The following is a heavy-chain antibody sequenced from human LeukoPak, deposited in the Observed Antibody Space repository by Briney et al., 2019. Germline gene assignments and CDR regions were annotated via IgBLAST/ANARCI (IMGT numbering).Heavy chain of an antibody. V-gene: IGHV3-30*03. Sequence: PGGSLRLSCAASGFTFSSYGMHWVRQAPGKGLEWVAVISYDGSNKYYADSVKGRFTISRDNSKNTLYLQMSSLRVEDTAVYYCARGSPDSSSSVDFDYWGQGTLVTVSS. CDR3: ARGSPDSSSSVDFDY. D-gene: IGHD6-6*01. J-gene: IGHJ4*02. CDR2: ISYDGSNK. CDR1: GFTFSSYG.